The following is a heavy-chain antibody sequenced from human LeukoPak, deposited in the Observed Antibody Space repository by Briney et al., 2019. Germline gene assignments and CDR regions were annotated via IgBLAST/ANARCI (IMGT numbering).Heavy chain of an antibody. J-gene: IGHJ5*02. CDR3: ARRGDFYASGSYYGGWFGP. CDR1: GYTFISFD. D-gene: IGHD3-10*01. CDR2: MNPNSGIT. V-gene: IGHV1-8*01. Sequence: ASVKVSCKTSGYTFISFDINWVRQATGQGLEWMGWMNPNSGITHYAQKFQGRVTMTGNTSITTAYLELSSLTSEDTAVYYCARRGDFYASGSYYGGWFGPWGQGVLVTVSS.